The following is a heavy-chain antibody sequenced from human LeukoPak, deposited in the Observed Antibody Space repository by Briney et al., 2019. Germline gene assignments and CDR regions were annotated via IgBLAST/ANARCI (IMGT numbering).Heavy chain of an antibody. J-gene: IGHJ6*04. D-gene: IGHD5-12*01. CDR2: INPNSGGT. CDR1: GYTFTGYY. V-gene: IGHV1-2*02. CDR3: AKEVVATTQEYYYYGMDV. Sequence: ASVTVSCKASGYTFTGYYLHWVRQAPGQGLEWMGWINPNSGGTNYAQKFQDRVTMTRDTSINTAYMELSRLRSDDTAVYYCAKEVVATTQEYYYYGMDVWGKGTTVTVSS.